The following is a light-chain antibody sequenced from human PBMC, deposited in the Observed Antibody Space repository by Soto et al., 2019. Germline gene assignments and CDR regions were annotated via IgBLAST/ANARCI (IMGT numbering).Light chain of an antibody. CDR3: QSYDSSLIVSKV. CDR2: ANS. J-gene: IGLJ1*01. Sequence: QSALAQPPPVSGAPGQRVTISCSGSSSNLGAGYDVQWYRQFPGTAPKLLIYANSVRPSGVPDRFSGSKSGTSASLAITGLQAEDEADYYCQSYDSSLIVSKVFGTGTKVTVL. CDR1: SSNLGAGYD. V-gene: IGLV1-40*01.